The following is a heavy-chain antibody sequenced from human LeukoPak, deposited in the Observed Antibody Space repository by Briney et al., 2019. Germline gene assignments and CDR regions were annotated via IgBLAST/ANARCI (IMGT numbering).Heavy chain of an antibody. CDR3: ARVSGGTRTATMDV. V-gene: IGHV4-38-2*02. D-gene: IGHD1-1*01. Sequence: PSETLSLTCTVSGYSISSGYYWGWIRQPPGKGLEWIGSIYHSGSTYYNPSLKSRVTISVDTSKNQFSLKLSSVTAADTAVYYCARVSGGTRTATMDVWGKGTTVTVSS. CDR1: GYSISSGYY. J-gene: IGHJ6*03. CDR2: IYHSGST.